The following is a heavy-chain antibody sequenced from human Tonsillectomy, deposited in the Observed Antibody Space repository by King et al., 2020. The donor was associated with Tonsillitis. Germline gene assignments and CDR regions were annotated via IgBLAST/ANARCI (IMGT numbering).Heavy chain of an antibody. J-gene: IGHJ4*02. Sequence: VQLVESGAEVKKPGESLKISCKGSGYSFTNYRIGWVRQMPGKGLEWRGIIYPGDLDTRYSPSFQGQVTISADKSISTAYLQWSSLKASDTAMYYCARRPLKFVPGSMVYFEYWGQGTLVTVSS. CDR2: IYPGDLDT. V-gene: IGHV5-51*03. CDR1: GYSFTNYR. D-gene: IGHD2-2*01. CDR3: ARRPLKFVPGSMVYFEY.